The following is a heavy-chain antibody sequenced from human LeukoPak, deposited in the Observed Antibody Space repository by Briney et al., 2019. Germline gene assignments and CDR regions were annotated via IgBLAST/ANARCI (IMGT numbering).Heavy chain of an antibody. CDR2: IYYSGST. CDR3: AREVTASGAVYFDY. J-gene: IGHJ4*02. CDR1: GVSISSGGYY. D-gene: IGHD2-21*02. Sequence: SETLSLTCTVSGVSISSGGYYWSWIRQHPGKGLEWIGYIYYSGSTSYNPSLKSRLTISVDTSKNQFSLKLSSVTAADTAVYYCAREVTASGAVYFDYWGQGTLVTVSS. V-gene: IGHV4-31*03.